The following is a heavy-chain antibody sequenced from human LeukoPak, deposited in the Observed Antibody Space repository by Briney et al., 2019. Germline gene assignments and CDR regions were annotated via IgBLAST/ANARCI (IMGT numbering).Heavy chain of an antibody. Sequence: GGSLRLSCAASGFTFSSYAMSWVRQAPGKGLEWVSAISGSGGSTYYADSVKGRFTISRDNSKNTLYLQMNSLRAEDTAVYYCVKDQLTTVTTTWFDPWGQGTLVTVSS. J-gene: IGHJ5*02. CDR1: GFTFSSYA. CDR3: VKDQLTTVTTTWFDP. CDR2: ISGSGGST. D-gene: IGHD4-17*01. V-gene: IGHV3-23*01.